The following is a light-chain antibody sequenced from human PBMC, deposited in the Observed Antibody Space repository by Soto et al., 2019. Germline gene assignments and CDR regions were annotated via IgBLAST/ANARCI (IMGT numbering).Light chain of an antibody. Sequence: DIQMTQSPSSLSASVGDTVTITCRASQGINNYLAWFQQRPGKVPKLLIYAASTLQSGVPSRFRGSRSGTDFTLTISSLQPEDFASYFCQQSYNIPFTFGPGTRVDI. V-gene: IGKV1-27*01. J-gene: IGKJ3*01. CDR2: AAS. CDR1: QGINNY. CDR3: QQSYNIPFT.